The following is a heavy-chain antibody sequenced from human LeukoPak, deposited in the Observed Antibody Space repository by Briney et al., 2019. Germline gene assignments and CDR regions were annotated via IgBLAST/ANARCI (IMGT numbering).Heavy chain of an antibody. CDR2: INHSGST. D-gene: IGHD3-9*01. J-gene: IGHJ4*02. CDR1: GGSFSGYY. Sequence: SETLSLTCAVYGGSFSGYYWSWIRQPPGKGLEWIGEINHSGSTNYNPSLKSRVTISVDTSKNQFSLKLSSVTAADTAVYYCARGRSAQLRYFDWLSHLYLDYWGQGTLVTVSS. V-gene: IGHV4-34*01. CDR3: ARGRSAQLRYFDWLSHLYLDY.